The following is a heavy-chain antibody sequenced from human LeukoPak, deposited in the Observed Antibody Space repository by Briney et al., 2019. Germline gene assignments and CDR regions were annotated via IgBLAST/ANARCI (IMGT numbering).Heavy chain of an antibody. V-gene: IGHV3-21*01. Sequence: GGSLRLSCAASGFTFSSYSMNWVRQAQGKGLEWVSSIISSSSYIYYADAVKGRFTISRDNDKNSLYLQMNSQRAEDTAVYYCARLGTAEGTLEDYWGQGTLVTVSS. CDR1: GFTFSSYS. J-gene: IGHJ4*02. D-gene: IGHD6-13*01. CDR3: ARLGTAEGTLEDY. CDR2: IISSSSYI.